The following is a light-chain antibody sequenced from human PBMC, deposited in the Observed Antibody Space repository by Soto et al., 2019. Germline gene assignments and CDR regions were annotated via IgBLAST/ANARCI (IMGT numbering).Light chain of an antibody. J-gene: IGLJ3*02. V-gene: IGLV2-8*01. CDR3: SSHAGINNVV. CDR1: SSDVGGYNY. CDR2: EVT. Sequence: QSALTQPPSASGSPGQSVAISCTGTSSDVGGYNYVSWYQQHPGKAPKLMIYEVTKRPSGVPDRFSGSKSGNTASLTVSGLQAEDEADYYCSSHAGINNVVFGGGTKLTAL.